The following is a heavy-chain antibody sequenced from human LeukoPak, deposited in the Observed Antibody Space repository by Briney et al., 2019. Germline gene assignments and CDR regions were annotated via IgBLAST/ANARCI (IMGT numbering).Heavy chain of an antibody. J-gene: IGHJ4*02. CDR3: AKAGYCSGGSCYSPYYFDY. CDR2: TSGSGGST. V-gene: IGHV3-23*01. CDR1: GFTFDDYG. D-gene: IGHD2-15*01. Sequence: GGSLRLSCAASGFTFDDYGMSWVRQAPGKGLEWVSATSGSGGSTYYADSVKGRFTISRDNSKNTLYLQMNSLRAEDTAVYYCAKAGYCSGGSCYSPYYFDYWGQGTLVTVSS.